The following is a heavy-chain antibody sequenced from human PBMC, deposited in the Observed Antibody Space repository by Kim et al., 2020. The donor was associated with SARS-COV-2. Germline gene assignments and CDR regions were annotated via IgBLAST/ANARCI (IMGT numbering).Heavy chain of an antibody. CDR3: ARDSPYGSGSYYNNLDYGMDV. CDR1: GGSISSGGYY. CDR2: IYYSGST. D-gene: IGHD3-10*01. Sequence: SETLSLTCTVSGGSISSGGYYWSWIRQHPGKGLEWIGYIYYSGSTYYNPSLKSRVTISVDTSKNQFSLKLSSVTAADTAVYYCARDSPYGSGSYYNNLDYGMDVWGQGTTVTVSS. J-gene: IGHJ6*02. V-gene: IGHV4-31*03.